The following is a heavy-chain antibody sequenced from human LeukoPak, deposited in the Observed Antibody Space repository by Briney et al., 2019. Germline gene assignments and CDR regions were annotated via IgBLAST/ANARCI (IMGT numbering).Heavy chain of an antibody. CDR2: ISGDGGST. D-gene: IGHD3-10*01. V-gene: IGHV3-43*02. CDR3: AKAWFGERSGGGFDY. CDR1: GFTFDDYD. Sequence: PGRSLRLSCAASGFTFDDYDIHWVRQAPATGLEWVSLISGDGGSTYYADSVKGRFTISRDNSKNSLYLQMNSLRTEDTALYYCAKAWFGERSGGGFDYWGQGTLVTVSS. J-gene: IGHJ4*02.